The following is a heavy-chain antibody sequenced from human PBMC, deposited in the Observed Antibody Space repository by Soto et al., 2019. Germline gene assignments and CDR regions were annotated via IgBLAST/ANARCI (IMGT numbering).Heavy chain of an antibody. V-gene: IGHV1-18*01. CDR3: ARVDTAMVVGAFDI. D-gene: IGHD5-18*01. J-gene: IGHJ3*02. CDR2: ISAYNGNT. Sequence: ASVKVSCKASGYTFTSYGISWVRQAPGQGLEWMGWISAYNGNTNYAQKLQGRVTMTTDTSTSTAYMELRSLRSDDTAVYYCARVDTAMVVGAFDIWGQGTMVTVSS. CDR1: GYTFTSYG.